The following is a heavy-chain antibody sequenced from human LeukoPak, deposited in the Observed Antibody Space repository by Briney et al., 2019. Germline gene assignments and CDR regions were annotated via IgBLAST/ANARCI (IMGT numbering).Heavy chain of an antibody. D-gene: IGHD3-16*01. Sequence: GGSLRLSCAASGFTFSSTCMSWVRQAPGKGLEWVGNIQPDGSEGYPVDSVKGRFTISRDNARNSLFLQMNSLRAEDTAVYYCASQSYARFDPWGQGTLVTVSS. CDR1: GFTFSSTC. V-gene: IGHV3-7*01. J-gene: IGHJ5*02. CDR3: ASQSYARFDP. CDR2: IQPDGSEG.